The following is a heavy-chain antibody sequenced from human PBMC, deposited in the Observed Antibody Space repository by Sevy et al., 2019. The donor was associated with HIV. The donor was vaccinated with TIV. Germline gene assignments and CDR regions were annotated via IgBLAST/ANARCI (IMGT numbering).Heavy chain of an antibody. CDR3: ARGVQTYDAFDI. CDR1: VFTFSSYS. CDR2: ISGISNYI. J-gene: IGHJ3*02. D-gene: IGHD6-6*01. Sequence: GGSLRLSCAASVFTFSSYSKNWVRQAPGKGLEWVSSISGISNYIYYADSVKGRFSISRDNAKNSLYLQMNSLRAEDTAIYYCARGVQTYDAFDIWGQGTMVTVSS. V-gene: IGHV3-21*01.